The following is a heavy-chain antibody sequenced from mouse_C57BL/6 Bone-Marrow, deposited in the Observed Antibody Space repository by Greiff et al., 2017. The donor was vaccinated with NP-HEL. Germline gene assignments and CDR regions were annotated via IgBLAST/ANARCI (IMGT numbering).Heavy chain of an antibody. CDR3: AKEIGAYSNYDFGAMDY. J-gene: IGHJ4*01. Sequence: QVQLQQSGAELVRPGTSVKMSCKASGYTFTNYWIGWAKQRPGHGLEWIGDIYPGGGYTNYNEKFKGKATLTADKSSSTAYIQFSSLASEDSAIYYCAKEIGAYSNYDFGAMDYWDQGTSVSVSS. CDR2: IYPGGGYT. D-gene: IGHD2-5*01. V-gene: IGHV1-63*01. CDR1: GYTFTNYW.